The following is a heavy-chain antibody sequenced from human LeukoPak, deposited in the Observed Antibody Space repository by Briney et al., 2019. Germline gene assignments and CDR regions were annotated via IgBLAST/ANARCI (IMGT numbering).Heavy chain of an antibody. J-gene: IGHJ6*02. D-gene: IGHD6-19*01. CDR3: ASGYSSGWYVGYYYGMDV. V-gene: IGHV4-34*01. CDR2: INHSGST. Sequence: SETLSLTCAVYGGSFSGYYWSWIRQPPGKGLEWIGEINHSGSTNYNPSLKSRVTISVDTSKNQFSLKLSSVTAADTAVYYCASGYSSGWYVGYYYGMDVWGQGTTVTVSS. CDR1: GGSFSGYY.